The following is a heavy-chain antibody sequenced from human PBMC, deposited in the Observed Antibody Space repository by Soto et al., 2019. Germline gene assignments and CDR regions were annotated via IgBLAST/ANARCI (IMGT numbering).Heavy chain of an antibody. CDR1: GFTYEDFA. CDR3: VKDFRRYTNGLDV. Sequence: EVQLVESGGGLVEPGKSLRLSCVVSGFTYEDFAMHWVRQAPGKGLEWVSGISWNSASTGYADSVTGRFTISRDNAKNSLYLQMRSLTGDDTAMYYCVKDFRRYTNGLDVWGPGPSVTVSS. CDR2: ISWNSAST. D-gene: IGHD5-18*01. J-gene: IGHJ6*02. V-gene: IGHV3-9*01.